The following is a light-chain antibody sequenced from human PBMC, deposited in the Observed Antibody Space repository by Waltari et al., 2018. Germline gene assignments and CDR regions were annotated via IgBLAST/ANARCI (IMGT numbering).Light chain of an antibody. CDR1: QSLVHDDGHTY. CDR2: QIS. V-gene: IGKV2-24*01. CDR3: MQITQFPWT. Sequence: DIVMTQTPLSSPVTLGQPASIYCRSSQSLVHDDGHTYLSWLQQRPGQPPRLLIYQISNRFSGVPDRFSGSGAGTDFTLKISRVETEDVGVYYCMQITQFPWTFGQGTKVEIK. J-gene: IGKJ1*01.